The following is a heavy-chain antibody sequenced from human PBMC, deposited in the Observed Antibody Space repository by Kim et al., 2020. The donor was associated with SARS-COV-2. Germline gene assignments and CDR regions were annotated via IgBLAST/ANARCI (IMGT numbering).Heavy chain of an antibody. CDR3: TTGRWELLTEYFQH. D-gene: IGHD1-26*01. J-gene: IGHJ1*01. CDR1: GFTFSNAW. CDR2: IKSKTDGGTT. V-gene: IGHV3-15*01. Sequence: GGSLRLSCAASGFTFSNAWMSWVRQAPGKGLEWVGRIKSKTDGGTTDYAAPVKGRFTISRDDSKNTLYLQMNSLKTEDTAVYYCTTGRWELLTEYFQHWGQGTLVTVSS.